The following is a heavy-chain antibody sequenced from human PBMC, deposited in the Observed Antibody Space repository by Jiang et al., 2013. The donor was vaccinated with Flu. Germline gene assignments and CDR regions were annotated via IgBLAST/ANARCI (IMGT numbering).Heavy chain of an antibody. J-gene: IGHJ6*02. D-gene: IGHD2-21*02. CDR1: GGSISSYY. CDR2: IYYSGST. Sequence: LLKPSETLSLTCTVSGGSISSYYWSWIRQPPGKGLEWIGYIYYSGSTNYNPSLKSRVTISIDTSKNQFSLKLSSVTAADTAVYYCASLGSPCGGDCLLGYYYYYGMDVWGQGTTVTVSS. V-gene: IGHV4-59*01. CDR3: ASLGSPCGGDCLLGYYYYYGMDV.